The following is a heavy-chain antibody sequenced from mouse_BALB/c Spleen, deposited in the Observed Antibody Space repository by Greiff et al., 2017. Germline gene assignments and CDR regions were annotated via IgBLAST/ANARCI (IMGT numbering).Heavy chain of an antibody. D-gene: IGHD2-3*01. V-gene: IGHV1-9*01. Sequence: VKLQESGAELMKPGASVKISCKATGYTFSSYWIEWVKQRPGHGLEWIGEILPGSGSTNYNEKFKGKATFTADTSSNTAYMQLSSLTSEDSAVYYCARDGRLYAMDYWGQGTSVTVSS. CDR3: ARDGRLYAMDY. CDR2: ILPGSGST. CDR1: GYTFSSYW. J-gene: IGHJ4*01.